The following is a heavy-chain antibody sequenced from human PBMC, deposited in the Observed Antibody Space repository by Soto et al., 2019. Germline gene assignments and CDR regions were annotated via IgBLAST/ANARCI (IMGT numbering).Heavy chain of an antibody. Sequence: ASGKVCGKASGYTFTNYGVHWVRQAPGQRLEWMGWINAGDGNTKYSRNFQGRVTIARATSASTAYMELSSLRSEDTAVYYCVRDGAVAGNINFDFWGQGTLVTVSS. D-gene: IGHD6-19*01. CDR2: INAGDGNT. J-gene: IGHJ4*02. CDR3: VRDGAVAGNINFDF. V-gene: IGHV1-3*01. CDR1: GYTFTNYG.